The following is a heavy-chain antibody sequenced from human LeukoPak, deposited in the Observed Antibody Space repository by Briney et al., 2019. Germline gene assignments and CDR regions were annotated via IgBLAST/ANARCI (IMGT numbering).Heavy chain of an antibody. Sequence: PSETLSLTCAVYGGSFSGYYWSWIRQPPGKGLEWIGYIYYSGSTSYNPSLKSRVTISVDTSKNQFSLKLSSVTAADTAVYYCAREIAAAGTVRFDPWGQGTLVTVSS. D-gene: IGHD6-13*01. CDR1: GGSFSGYY. CDR3: AREIAAAGTVRFDP. CDR2: IYYSGST. V-gene: IGHV4-59*08. J-gene: IGHJ5*02.